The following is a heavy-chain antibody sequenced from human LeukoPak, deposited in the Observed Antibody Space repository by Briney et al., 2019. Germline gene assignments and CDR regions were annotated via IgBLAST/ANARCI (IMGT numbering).Heavy chain of an antibody. CDR1: GYTFTSYD. Sequence: ASVKVSCKDSGYTFTSYDINWVRQATGQGLEWMGWMNPNSGNTGYAQKFQGRVTMTRNTSISTAYMELSSLRSEDTAVYYCARGRGTAMVGYYYYYYMDVWGKGTTVTVS. V-gene: IGHV1-8*01. CDR2: MNPNSGNT. J-gene: IGHJ6*03. D-gene: IGHD5-18*01. CDR3: ARGRGTAMVGYYYYYYMDV.